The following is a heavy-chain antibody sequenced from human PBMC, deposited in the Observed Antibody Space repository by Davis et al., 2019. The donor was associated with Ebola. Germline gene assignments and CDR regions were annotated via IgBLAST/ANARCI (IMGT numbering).Heavy chain of an antibody. CDR1: GFSLSTSGVG. V-gene: IGHV2-5*02. D-gene: IGHD2-21*01. CDR3: GHRVMSDQFPEAFDV. J-gene: IGHJ3*01. CDR2: IYWDDDK. Sequence: SGPTLVKPTQTLTLTCTFSGFSLSTSGVGVGWIRQPPGKALDWLALIYWDDDKYYNPSLKNRLTITKDTSKSQVVLTMTNMDPVDTATYYCGHRVMSDQFPEAFDVWGQGTVVTVSS.